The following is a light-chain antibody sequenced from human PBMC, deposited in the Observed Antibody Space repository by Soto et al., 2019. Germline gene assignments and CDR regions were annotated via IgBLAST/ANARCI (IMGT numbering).Light chain of an antibody. J-gene: IGLJ3*02. CDR2: DDS. V-gene: IGLV3-21*02. CDR1: NIGSKS. Sequence: SYELTQPPSVSLAPGQTARITCGGNNIGSKSVHWYQQKPGQAPVVVVYDDSDRPSGIPERFSGSNSGNTAALTISRVEAGDEADYYCQVWDSSNDHEEKVFGGWTKLTVL. CDR3: QVWDSSNDHEEKV.